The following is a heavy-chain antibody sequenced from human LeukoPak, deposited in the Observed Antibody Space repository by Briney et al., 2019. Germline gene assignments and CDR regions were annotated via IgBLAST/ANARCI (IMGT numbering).Heavy chain of an antibody. CDR3: ARANFADDAFDI. CDR1: GYTFTSYD. Sequence: ASVKVSCKASGYTFTSYDINWVRQATGQGLEWMGWMNPNSGNTGYAQKFQGRVTMTEDTSTDTAYMELSSLRSEDTAVYYCARANFADDAFDIWGQGTMVTVSS. V-gene: IGHV1-8*01. J-gene: IGHJ3*02. D-gene: IGHD3-3*01. CDR2: MNPNSGNT.